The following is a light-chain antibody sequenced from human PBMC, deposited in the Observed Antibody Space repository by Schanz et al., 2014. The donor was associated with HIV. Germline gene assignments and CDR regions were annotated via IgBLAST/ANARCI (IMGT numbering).Light chain of an antibody. Sequence: EVAMTQSPATLSLSPGERATLSCRASQSVSSAFIAWFQLKPGQPPRLLIFGASTRATGIPNRFTGSGSGTDFTLTISSLEPEDFAVYYCQQYGMTPPPITFGQGTRLEI. CDR1: QSVSSAF. CDR2: GAS. V-gene: IGKV3-20*01. CDR3: QQYGMTPPPIT. J-gene: IGKJ5*01.